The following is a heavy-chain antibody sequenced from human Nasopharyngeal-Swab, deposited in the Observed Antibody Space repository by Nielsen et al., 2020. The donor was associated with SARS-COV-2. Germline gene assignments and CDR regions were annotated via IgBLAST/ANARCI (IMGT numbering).Heavy chain of an antibody. CDR2: ISSTGDYI. CDR1: GSSFRTYG. CDR3: TRDTPAMFAY. Sequence: GGSLRLSCVASGSSFRTYGMSWVRQAPGKGLEWVSAISSTGDYIYYAASVKGRFTISRDNAKNSVYLQMNSLRAEDTALYYCTRDTPAMFAYWGQGTLVSVSS. V-gene: IGHV3-21*01. J-gene: IGHJ4*02.